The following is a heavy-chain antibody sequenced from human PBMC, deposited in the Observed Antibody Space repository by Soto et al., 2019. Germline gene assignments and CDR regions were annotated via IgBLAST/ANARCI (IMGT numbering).Heavy chain of an antibody. CDR1: GYTFTGYY. J-gene: IGHJ6*02. V-gene: IGHV1-2*06. D-gene: IGHD2-2*02. CDR3: ARVYTYYYYGMDV. Sequence: ASVKVSCKASGYTFTGYYMHWVRQAPGQGLEWMGRINPNSGGTNYAQKFQGRVTMTRDTSISTAYMELSRLRSDDTAVYYCARVYTYYYYGMDVWGQGTTVTVSS. CDR2: INPNSGGT.